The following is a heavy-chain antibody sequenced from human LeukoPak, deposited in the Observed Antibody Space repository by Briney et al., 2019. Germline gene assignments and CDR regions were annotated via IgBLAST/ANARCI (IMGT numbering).Heavy chain of an antibody. CDR1: GFTVSSNY. CDR2: IFSGGST. V-gene: IGHV3-66*02. J-gene: IGHJ6*02. D-gene: IGHD6-6*01. Sequence: GGSVRFSCAASGFTVSSNYMRWVRQAPGKGLEWVSVIFSGGSTYYADSVKGRFTISRDNSKNTLYLQMNSLRAEDTAVYYCAGEQLLPVYYYYGMDVWGQGTTVTVSS. CDR3: AGEQLLPVYYYYGMDV.